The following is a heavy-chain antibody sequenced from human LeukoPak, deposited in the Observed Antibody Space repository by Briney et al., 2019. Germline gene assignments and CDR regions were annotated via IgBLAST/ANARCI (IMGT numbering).Heavy chain of an antibody. Sequence: GGSLRLSCAASGFTFDDYAMHWVRQAPGKGLEWVSGISWNSGSIDYADSVKGRFTISRDNAKNSLYLQMNSLRAEDMALYYCAKDIKSGSSSFWYFDLWGRGTLVTVSS. CDR2: ISWNSGSI. V-gene: IGHV3-9*03. D-gene: IGHD6-6*01. J-gene: IGHJ2*01. CDR1: GFTFDDYA. CDR3: AKDIKSGSSSFWYFDL.